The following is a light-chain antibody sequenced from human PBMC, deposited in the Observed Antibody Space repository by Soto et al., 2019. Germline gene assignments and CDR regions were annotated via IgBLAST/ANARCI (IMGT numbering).Light chain of an antibody. V-gene: IGKV1-5*03. J-gene: IGKJ1*01. CDR3: QQYSTDSRTWT. CDR1: QPISTW. Sequence: DVQMTQSPSTLSASVGDRVTLTCRASQPISTWLAWYQQNPGRAPSLLIYEASDLENGVPSRFSGGGSGTEFTLTIGSLQPDDFATYYCQQYSTDSRTWTFGQGTKVEIK. CDR2: EAS.